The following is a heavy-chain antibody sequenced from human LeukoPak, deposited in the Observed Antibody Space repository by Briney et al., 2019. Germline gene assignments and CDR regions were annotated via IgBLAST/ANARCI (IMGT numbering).Heavy chain of an antibody. CDR2: ISGSGGST. CDR1: GFTFSTYS. V-gene: IGHV3-23*01. Sequence: GGSLRLSCTASGFTFSTYSMNWVRQAPGKGLEWVSAISGSGGSTYYADSVKGRFTISRDNSKNTLYLQMNSLRAEDTAVYYCAKDPHDYSNYVDYWGQGTLVTVSS. J-gene: IGHJ4*02. D-gene: IGHD4-11*01. CDR3: AKDPHDYSNYVDY.